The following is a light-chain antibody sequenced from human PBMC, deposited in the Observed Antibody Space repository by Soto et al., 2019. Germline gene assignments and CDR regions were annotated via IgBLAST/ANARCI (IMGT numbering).Light chain of an antibody. J-gene: IGLJ1*01. CDR1: SSDVGGYNY. V-gene: IGLV2-14*01. CDR2: DVS. Sequence: QSALTQPASVSGSPGQSITISCTGTSSDVGGYNYVSWYQQHPGKAPKLMIYDVSNRPSGVSNRFSGSKSGNTASLTISGLQAEDEADYYCSSYTSSRNIEVFGNGTKVTVL. CDR3: SSYTSSRNIEV.